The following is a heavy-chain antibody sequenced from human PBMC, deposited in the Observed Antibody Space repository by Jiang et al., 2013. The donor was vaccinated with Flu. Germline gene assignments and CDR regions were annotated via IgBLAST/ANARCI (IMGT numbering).Heavy chain of an antibody. D-gene: IGHD4/OR15-4a*01. J-gene: IGHJ5*02. CDR3: AKSRAGANWFDP. CDR1: GDSVSTNSGA. V-gene: IGHV6-1*01. CDR2: TYYTSKWYN. Sequence: GDSVSTNSGAWNWIRQSPSRGLEWLGRTYYTSKWYNDYAVSVKSRIVINPDTSKNQFSLQLNSVTPEDTAVYYCAKSRAGANWFDPWGQGTLVTVSS.